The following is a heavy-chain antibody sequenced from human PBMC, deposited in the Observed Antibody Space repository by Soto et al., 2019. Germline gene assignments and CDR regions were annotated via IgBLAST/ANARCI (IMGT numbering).Heavy chain of an antibody. CDR1: GYSFTSYW. D-gene: IGHD3-22*01. CDR2: IYPGDSDT. Sequence: PGESLKISCKGSGYSFTSYWIGWVRQMPGKGLEWMGIIYPGDSDTRYSPSFQGQVTISADKSISTAYLQWSSLKASDTAMYYCARHTYYSDSSGYSWAFEIWGQGTMVTVSS. CDR3: ARHTYYSDSSGYSWAFEI. J-gene: IGHJ3*02. V-gene: IGHV5-51*01.